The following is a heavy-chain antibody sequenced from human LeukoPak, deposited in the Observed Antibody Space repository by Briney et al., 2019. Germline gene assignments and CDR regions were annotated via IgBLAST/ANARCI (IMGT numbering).Heavy chain of an antibody. CDR1: GFTFSNYA. Sequence: GGSLRLSCAASGFTFSNYAMSWVRQVPGKGLEGVSHINWGGGVAAYADSVKGRFTISRDNAKNSLYLQMNSLRAGDTAVYYCAREGMGDNAFAIWGQGTMVTVSS. CDR2: INWGGGVA. V-gene: IGHV3-20*04. D-gene: IGHD1-26*01. CDR3: AREGMGDNAFAI. J-gene: IGHJ3*02.